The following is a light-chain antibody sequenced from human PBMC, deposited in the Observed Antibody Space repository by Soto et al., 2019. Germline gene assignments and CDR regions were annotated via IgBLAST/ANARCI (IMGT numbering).Light chain of an antibody. V-gene: IGKV1-5*03. J-gene: IGKJ1*01. CDR1: QSVSTW. Sequence: DIQMTQSPSTLSASVGDRVTITCRASQSVSTWLAWYQQKPGKAPKPLIYKASNLESGVPSRFTGSGSGTEFTLTISSLQPDDFATYYCQQYNSWMFGQGTKV. CDR3: QQYNSWM. CDR2: KAS.